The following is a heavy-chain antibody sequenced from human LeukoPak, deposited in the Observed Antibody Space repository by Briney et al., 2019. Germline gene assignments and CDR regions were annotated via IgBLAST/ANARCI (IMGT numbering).Heavy chain of an antibody. D-gene: IGHD2-15*01. CDR3: ARSVEGYCRGGSCYSYSYYMDV. J-gene: IGHJ6*03. CDR2: IYYSGST. V-gene: IGHV4-4*02. Sequence: SGTLSLTCDVSGDSISSSYWWTWVRQPPGKGLEWIGYIYYSGSTNYNPSLKSRVTISVDTSKNQFSLKLSSVTAADTAVYYCARSVEGYCRGGSCYSYSYYMDVWGKGTTVTVSS. CDR1: GDSISSSYW.